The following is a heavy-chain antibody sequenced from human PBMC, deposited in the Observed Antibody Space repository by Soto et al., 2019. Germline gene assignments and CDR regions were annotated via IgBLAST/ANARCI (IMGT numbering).Heavy chain of an antibody. D-gene: IGHD6-13*01. V-gene: IGHV5-10-1*01. Sequence: PGASLKISCKGSGYSFTSYWISWVRQMPGKGLEWMGRIDPSDSYTNYSPSFQGHVTISADKSISTAYLQWSSLKASDTAMYYCARGIAAAGRYYYGTDVWGQGTTVTVSS. CDR1: GYSFTSYW. CDR3: ARGIAAAGRYYYGTDV. CDR2: IDPSDSYT. J-gene: IGHJ6*02.